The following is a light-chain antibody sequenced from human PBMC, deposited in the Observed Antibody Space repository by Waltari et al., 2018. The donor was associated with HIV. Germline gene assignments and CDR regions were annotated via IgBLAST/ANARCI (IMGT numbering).Light chain of an antibody. V-gene: IGKV3-11*01. Sequence: STSSPSPLSSLLVERATLSCRASQGVSSYVAWYQQKPGQATRLLIYDSSNRATGIPARFSGSGSGTYFTLTISSLEPEDFAVYCCQQRGKSTFGGGTKVEIK. J-gene: IGKJ4*01. CDR1: QGVSSY. CDR2: DSS. CDR3: QQRGKST.